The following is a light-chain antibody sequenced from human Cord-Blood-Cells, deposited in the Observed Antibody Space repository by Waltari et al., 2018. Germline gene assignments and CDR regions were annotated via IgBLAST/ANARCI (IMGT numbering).Light chain of an antibody. J-gene: IGKJ1*01. CDR1: QSVLYSSNNKNY. V-gene: IGKV4-1*01. CDR2: WAS. CDR3: QQYDSTPRT. Sequence: DIVMTQSPDSLAVSLGERATINCKSSQSVLYSSNNKNYLAWYQQKPGQPPKLLIYWASTRESGVPGRFSGSGSGTDFTLTISSLQAEDVAVYYCQQYDSTPRTFGQGTKVEIK.